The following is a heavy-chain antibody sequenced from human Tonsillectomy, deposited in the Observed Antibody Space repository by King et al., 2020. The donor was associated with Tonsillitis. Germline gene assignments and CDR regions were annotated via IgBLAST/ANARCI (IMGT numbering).Heavy chain of an antibody. Sequence: QLVQSGAEVKKPGASVKVSCKASGYTFTGYHMHWVRQARGQGLEWMGWISPNSGGTNYAQMYQGRVTMTRDTSITTAYMELSGLRSDDTAVYYCAKIGTAYGAFDIWGQGTMVTVSS. V-gene: IGHV1-2*02. D-gene: IGHD3-10*01. J-gene: IGHJ3*02. CDR3: AKIGTAYGAFDI. CDR1: GYTFTGYH. CDR2: ISPNSGGT.